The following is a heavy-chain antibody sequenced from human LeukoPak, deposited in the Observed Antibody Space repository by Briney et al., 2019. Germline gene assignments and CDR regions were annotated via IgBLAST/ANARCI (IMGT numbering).Heavy chain of an antibody. Sequence: GGSLRLSCAASGFTFSSYAMHWVRQAPGKGLEWVAVISYDGSNKYYADSVKGRFTISRDNSKDTLYLQMNSLRAEDTAVYYCARWVATITGYFDYWGQGTLVTVSS. CDR3: ARWVATITGYFDY. CDR1: GFTFSSYA. CDR2: ISYDGSNK. J-gene: IGHJ4*02. D-gene: IGHD5-24*01. V-gene: IGHV3-30*04.